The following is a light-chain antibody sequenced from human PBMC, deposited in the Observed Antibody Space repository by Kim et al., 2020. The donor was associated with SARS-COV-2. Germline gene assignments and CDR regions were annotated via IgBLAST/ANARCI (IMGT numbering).Light chain of an antibody. V-gene: IGLV2-8*01. CDR3: SSYAGSNNLYV. CDR1: SSDVGGYNY. CDR2: EVS. J-gene: IGLJ1*01. Sequence: QSVPISCTGTSSDVGGYNYVSWYQQHPGKAPKLMIYEVSKRPSGVPDRFSGSKSGNTASLTVSGLQAEDEADYYCSSYAGSNNLYVFGTGTKVTVL.